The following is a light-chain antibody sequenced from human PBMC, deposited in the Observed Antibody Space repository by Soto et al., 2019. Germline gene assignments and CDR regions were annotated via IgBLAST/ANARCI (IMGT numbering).Light chain of an antibody. CDR1: QSVSSN. CDR3: QQRSNWPPL. Sequence: EIVMTQSPATLSVSPGERATLSCRASQSVSSNLAWYQRRPGQAPRLLIYDASNRATGIPARFSGSGSGTDFTLTISSLEPEDFAVYYCQQRSNWPPLFGQGTRLEIK. CDR2: DAS. J-gene: IGKJ5*01. V-gene: IGKV3-11*01.